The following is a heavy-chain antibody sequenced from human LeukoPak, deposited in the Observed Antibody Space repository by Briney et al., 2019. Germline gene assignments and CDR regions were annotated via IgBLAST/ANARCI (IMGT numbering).Heavy chain of an antibody. CDR2: TYYRSKWYN. V-gene: IGHV6-1*01. J-gene: IGHJ5*02. Sequence: SQTLSLTCAISGDSVSSNSAAWNWVRQSPSRGLEWLGRTYYRSKWYNDYAVSVKSRITINPDTSKNQFSLQLNSVTPEDTAVYYCARDRIIAAAGSGNWFDPWGQGTLVTVSS. CDR3: ARDRIIAAAGSGNWFDP. CDR1: GDSVSSNSAA. D-gene: IGHD6-13*01.